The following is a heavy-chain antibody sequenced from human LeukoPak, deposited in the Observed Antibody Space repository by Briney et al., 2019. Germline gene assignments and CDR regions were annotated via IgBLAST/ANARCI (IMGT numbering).Heavy chain of an antibody. V-gene: IGHV3-30*02. J-gene: IGHJ4*02. CDR3: AAAQDYGDYSFDY. Sequence: GGSLRLSCAASGFTFSSYGMHWVRQAPGKGLEWVAFIRYDGSNKYYADSVKGRFTISRDNSKNTLYLQMNSLRAEDTALYYCAAAQDYGDYSFDYWGQGTLVTVSS. CDR2: IRYDGSNK. CDR1: GFTFSSYG. D-gene: IGHD4-17*01.